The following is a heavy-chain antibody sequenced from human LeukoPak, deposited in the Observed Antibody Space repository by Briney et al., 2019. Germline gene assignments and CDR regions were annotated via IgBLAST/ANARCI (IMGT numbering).Heavy chain of an antibody. D-gene: IGHD6-13*01. Sequence: SETLSLTCTVSGGSISSYYWSWIRQPPGKGLEWLGYIYYSGSTNYNPSLKSRVTISVDTSKNQFSLKLSSVTAADTAVYYCAREGYSSSWYGNDAFDIWGQGTMVTVSS. CDR3: AREGYSSSWYGNDAFDI. CDR1: GGSISSYY. CDR2: IYYSGST. V-gene: IGHV4-59*01. J-gene: IGHJ3*02.